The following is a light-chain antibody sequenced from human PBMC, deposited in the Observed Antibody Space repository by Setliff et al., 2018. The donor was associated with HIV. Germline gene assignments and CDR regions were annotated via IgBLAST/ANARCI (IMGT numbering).Light chain of an antibody. Sequence: QSALTQPASVSGSPGQSITISCTGTSSDVGGYSHVSWYQQHPGKAPKLIIFEVSNRPSGVSYRFSGSKSGNTASLTISGLRPEDEGDYFCCSYTSTSARVFGTGTKVTVL. J-gene: IGLJ1*01. CDR2: EVS. CDR1: SSDVGGYSH. V-gene: IGLV2-14*01. CDR3: CSYTSTSARV.